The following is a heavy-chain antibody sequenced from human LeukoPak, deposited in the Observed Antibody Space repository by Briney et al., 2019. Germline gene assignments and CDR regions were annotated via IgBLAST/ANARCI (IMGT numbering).Heavy chain of an antibody. D-gene: IGHD6-13*01. J-gene: IGHJ4*02. CDR2: IYYSGST. Sequence: SEALSLTCTLSGGSISSYYWSWIRHPPGKGRGWMGYIYYSGSTNYNPSLKSRVPISVDTSTNQFSLKLSSVTAADTAVYYCARGGSSSWSQTYYFDYWGQGTLVTVSS. CDR1: GGSISSYY. CDR3: ARGGSSSWSQTYYFDY. V-gene: IGHV4-59*01.